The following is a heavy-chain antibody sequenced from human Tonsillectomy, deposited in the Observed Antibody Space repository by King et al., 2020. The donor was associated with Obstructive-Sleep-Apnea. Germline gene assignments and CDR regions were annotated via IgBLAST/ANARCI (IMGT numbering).Heavy chain of an antibody. CDR1: GDSIGSRY. CDR2: IHYSGTT. J-gene: IGHJ3*01. D-gene: IGHD6-19*01. CDR3: ARHSDHSAGWWEAFDV. Sequence: VQLQESGPGLVKPSETLSLTCSVSGDSIGSRYWSWIRLPPGKIPQWIGLIHYSGTTKYNPSLDSRATISLDTSKNQFSLRLSSVTAADTALSYCARHSDHSAGWWEAFDVWGRGTMVTVSS. V-gene: IGHV4-59*11.